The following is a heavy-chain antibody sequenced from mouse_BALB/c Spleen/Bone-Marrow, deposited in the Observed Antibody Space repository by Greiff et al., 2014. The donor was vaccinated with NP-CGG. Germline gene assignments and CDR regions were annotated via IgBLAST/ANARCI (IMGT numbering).Heavy chain of an antibody. Sequence: LVESGPELVKPGASVRISCKASGYTFTSYYIHWVKQRPGQVLEWVGWIYPGNVNTKYNEKFKGKATLTADKSSSTAYMQLSSLTSEDSAVYFCARLGRDYAMDYWGQGTSVTVSS. CDR1: GYTFTSYY. D-gene: IGHD4-1*01. CDR2: IYPGNVNT. J-gene: IGHJ4*01. CDR3: ARLGRDYAMDY. V-gene: IGHV1S56*01.